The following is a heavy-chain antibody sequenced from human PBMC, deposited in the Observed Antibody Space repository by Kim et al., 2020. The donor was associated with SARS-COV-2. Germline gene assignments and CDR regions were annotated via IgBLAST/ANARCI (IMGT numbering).Heavy chain of an antibody. CDR1: GFTFSSYA. Sequence: GGSLRLSCAASGFTFSSYAMSWVRQAPGKGLEWVSAISGSGGSTYYADSVKGRFTISRDNSKNTLYLQMNSLRAEDTAVYYCAKDSLRPDIVLMVYHRGGRFDPWGQRTLVTVSS. J-gene: IGHJ5*02. CDR2: ISGSGGST. CDR3: AKDSLRPDIVLMVYHRGGRFDP. D-gene: IGHD2-8*01. V-gene: IGHV3-23*01.